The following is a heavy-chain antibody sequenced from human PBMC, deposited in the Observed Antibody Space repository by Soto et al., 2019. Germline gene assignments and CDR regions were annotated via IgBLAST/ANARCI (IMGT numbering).Heavy chain of an antibody. CDR3: ARVYASQYYYYYCMDV. V-gene: IGHV3-23*01. CDR1: GFTFSSYA. J-gene: IGHJ6*02. D-gene: IGHD3-10*01. Sequence: PGGSLRLSCAASGFTFSSYAMIWVRQAPGKGLEWVSAISGSGGSTYYADSVKGRFTISRENAKNTLYLQMNSLRAEDTAVYYCARVYASQYYYYYCMDVWGQGTTVTVSS. CDR2: ISGSGGST.